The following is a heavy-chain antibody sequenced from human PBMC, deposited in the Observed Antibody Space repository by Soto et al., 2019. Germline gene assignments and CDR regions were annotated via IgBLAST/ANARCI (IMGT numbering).Heavy chain of an antibody. V-gene: IGHV1-69*12. D-gene: IGHD5-18*01. Sequence: QVQLVQSGAEVKKPGSSVKVSCKASGGTFSSYAISWVRQAPGQGLEWMGGIIPIFGTANYAQKFQGRVTITAGDATSTAYRELSSRRSEDAAVYYGARESLRYTAMDHGYYYGMDVWGQGTTVTVSS. CDR2: IIPIFGTA. CDR1: GGTFSSYA. J-gene: IGHJ6*02. CDR3: ARESLRYTAMDHGYYYGMDV.